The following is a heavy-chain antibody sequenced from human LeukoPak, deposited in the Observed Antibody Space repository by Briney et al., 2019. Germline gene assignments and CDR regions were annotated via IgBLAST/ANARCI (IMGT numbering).Heavy chain of an antibody. D-gene: IGHD3-9*01. Sequence: GASVKVSCKASGYTFTGYYMHWVRQAPGQGLEWMGWVNPNSGGTNYAQKFQGRVTMTRDTSISTAYMELSRLRSDDTAVYYCARDDWYPYYYYGMDVWGQGTTVTVSS. CDR3: ARDDWYPYYYYGMDV. J-gene: IGHJ6*02. V-gene: IGHV1-2*02. CDR1: GYTFTGYY. CDR2: VNPNSGGT.